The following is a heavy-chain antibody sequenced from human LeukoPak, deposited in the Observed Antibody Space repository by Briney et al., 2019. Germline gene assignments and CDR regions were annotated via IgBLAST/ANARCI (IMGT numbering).Heavy chain of an antibody. V-gene: IGHV4-34*01. Sequence: PSETLSLTCAVYGGSFSGYYWGWIRQPPGKGLEWIGSIHYSGSTYYNPSLKSRVAISVDTSKNQFSLKLSSVTAADTAVYFCARLYCSGGTCYGAFDYWGQGTLVTVSS. J-gene: IGHJ4*02. D-gene: IGHD2-15*01. CDR2: IHYSGST. CDR1: GGSFSGYY. CDR3: ARLYCSGGTCYGAFDY.